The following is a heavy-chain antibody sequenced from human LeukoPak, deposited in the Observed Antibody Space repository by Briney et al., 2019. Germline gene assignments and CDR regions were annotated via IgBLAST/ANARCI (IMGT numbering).Heavy chain of an antibody. Sequence: SETLSLTCTVSGGSISSYYGSWLRQPPGKGLEWIGYIYYSGSTNYNPSLKSRVIISVDTSKNQFSLKLSSVTAADTAVYYCARDLVGADAFDIWGQGTMVTVSS. D-gene: IGHD1-26*01. CDR2: IYYSGST. J-gene: IGHJ3*02. CDR3: ARDLVGADAFDI. V-gene: IGHV4-59*01. CDR1: GGSISSYY.